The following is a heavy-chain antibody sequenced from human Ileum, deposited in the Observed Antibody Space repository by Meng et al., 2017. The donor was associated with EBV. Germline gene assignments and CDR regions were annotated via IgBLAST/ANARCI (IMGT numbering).Heavy chain of an antibody. CDR1: GDSMSSSNYY. J-gene: IGHJ4*02. CDR3: VSAYDYGDYEAFAY. Sequence: HLQPQESGPGLVRPSETLSLTCSVSGDSMSSSNYYWGWIRQSPGKALECIGTIFYRGNTFYNPSLKTRLTISVDTSKNEFSLNLKSVTAADTAVYYCVSAYDYGDYEAFAYWGLGSLVTVSS. CDR2: IFYRGNT. V-gene: IGHV4-39*07. D-gene: IGHD4-17*01.